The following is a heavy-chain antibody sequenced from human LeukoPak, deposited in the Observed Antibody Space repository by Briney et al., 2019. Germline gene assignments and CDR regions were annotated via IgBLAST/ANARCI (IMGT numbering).Heavy chain of an antibody. Sequence: PGEPLKISCKGSGYSFTSYWIGWVRQMPGKGLEWMGIIYPGDSDTRYSPSFQGQVTISADKSISTAYLQWSSLKASDTAMYYCATVGVVVAATPLNYFDYWGQGTLVTVSS. D-gene: IGHD2-15*01. J-gene: IGHJ4*02. CDR2: IYPGDSDT. V-gene: IGHV5-51*01. CDR1: GYSFTSYW. CDR3: ATVGVVVAATPLNYFDY.